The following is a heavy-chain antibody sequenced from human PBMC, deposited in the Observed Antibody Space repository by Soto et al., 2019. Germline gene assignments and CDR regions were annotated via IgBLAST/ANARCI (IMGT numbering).Heavy chain of an antibody. V-gene: IGHV3-13*01. J-gene: IGHJ3*02. Sequence: GGSLRLSCAASGFTFSSYDMHWVRQATGKGLEWVSAIGTAGDTYYPGSVKGRFTISRENAKNSLCLQMNSLRAEDTAVYYCARLGSSKRTDAFDIWGQGTMVTVSS. CDR1: GFTFSSYD. CDR2: IGTAGDT. CDR3: ARLGSSKRTDAFDI. D-gene: IGHD6-13*01.